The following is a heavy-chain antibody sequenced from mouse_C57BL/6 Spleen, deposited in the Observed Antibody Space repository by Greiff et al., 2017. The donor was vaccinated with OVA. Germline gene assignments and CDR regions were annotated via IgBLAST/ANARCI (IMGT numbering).Heavy chain of an antibody. CDR2: IDPNSGGT. J-gene: IGHJ2*01. V-gene: IGHV1-72*01. CDR1: GYTFTSYW. CDR3: ARSAFITTVVATDDFGY. D-gene: IGHD1-1*01. Sequence: VQLQQPGAELVKPGASVKLSCKASGYTFTSYWMHWVKQRPGRGLEWIGRIDPNSGGTKYNEKFKSKATLTVDKPSSTAYMQLSSLTSEDSAVYYCARSAFITTVVATDDFGYWGQGTTLTVSS.